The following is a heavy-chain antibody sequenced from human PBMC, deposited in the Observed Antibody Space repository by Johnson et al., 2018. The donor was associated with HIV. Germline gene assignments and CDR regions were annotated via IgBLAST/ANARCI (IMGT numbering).Heavy chain of an antibody. J-gene: IGHJ3*01. CDR3: TTARTYF. V-gene: IGHV3-15*01. CDR1: GFTFSNAW. D-gene: IGHD2-8*01. CDR2: IKSKTDGGTT. Sequence: VQLVESGGGLVKPGGSLRLSCAASGFTFSNAWMSWVRQAPGKGLEWVGSIKSKTDGGTTDYAAPVKGRFTISRDDSKNTLYLQMNSLKTEDTAVYYCTTARTYFWGQGTMVTVSS.